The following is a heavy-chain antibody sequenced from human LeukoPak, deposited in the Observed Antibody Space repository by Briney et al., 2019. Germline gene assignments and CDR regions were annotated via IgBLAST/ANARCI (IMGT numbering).Heavy chain of an antibody. CDR1: GGTFSSYA. D-gene: IGHD2-21*02. CDR2: IIPIFGTA. Sequence: GASVKVSCKASGGTFSSYAISWVRQAPGQGLEWMGGIIPIFGTANYAQKFQGRVTITADESTSTAYMELSSLRSEDTAVYYCARDPSPAYCGGDFYSENYFDYWGQGTLVTVSS. V-gene: IGHV1-69*13. J-gene: IGHJ4*02. CDR3: ARDPSPAYCGGDFYSENYFDY.